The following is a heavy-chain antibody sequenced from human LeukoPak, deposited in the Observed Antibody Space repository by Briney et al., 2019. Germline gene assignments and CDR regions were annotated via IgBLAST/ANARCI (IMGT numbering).Heavy chain of an antibody. J-gene: IGHJ1*01. CDR2: INPSGGST. D-gene: IGHD3-22*01. CDR3: ARETRPSGYGGYPEPYFQH. CDR1: GYTFTSYY. V-gene: IGHV1-46*01. Sequence: ASVKVSCKASGYTFTSYYMHWVRQAPGQGLEWMGIINPSGGSTSYAQKFQGRVTMTRDTPTSTVYMELSSLRSEDTAVYYCARETRPSGYGGYPEPYFQHWGQGTLVTVSS.